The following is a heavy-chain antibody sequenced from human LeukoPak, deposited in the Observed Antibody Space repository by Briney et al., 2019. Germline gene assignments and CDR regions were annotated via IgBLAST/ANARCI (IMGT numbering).Heavy chain of an antibody. J-gene: IGHJ4*02. CDR3: GRALGYDSSGYIFDY. D-gene: IGHD3-22*01. V-gene: IGHV1-2*02. CDR2: INPNSGGT. Sequence: GASVTVSCKASGYTFTGYYMHWVRQAPGQGLEWMGWINPNSGGTNYAQKFQGRGTMTSDTAISTAYMELSRLRSDDTAVYFCGRALGYDSSGYIFDYWGQGTLVTVSS. CDR1: GYTFTGYY.